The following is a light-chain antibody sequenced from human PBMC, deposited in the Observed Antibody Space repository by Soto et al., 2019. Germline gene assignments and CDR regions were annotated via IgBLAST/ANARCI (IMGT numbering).Light chain of an antibody. V-gene: IGKV3-20*01. CDR1: QSVSSSY. CDR2: GAS. CDR3: RQYGSSPWT. Sequence: EIVLTQSPGTLSLSPGERATLSCRASQSVSSSYLAWYQQKPGPAPRLLIYGASSRATGIPDRFSGSGSGTDFPLTISRLEPEDFAVYYCRQYGSSPWTFGQGTKVDIK. J-gene: IGKJ1*01.